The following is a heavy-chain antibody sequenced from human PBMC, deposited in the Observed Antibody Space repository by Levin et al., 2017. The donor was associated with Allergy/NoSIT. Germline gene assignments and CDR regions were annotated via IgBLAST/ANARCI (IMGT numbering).Heavy chain of an antibody. D-gene: IGHD3-3*01. J-gene: IGHJ4*02. CDR1: GGSISTYY. V-gene: IGHV4-59*01. CDR3: ARSGGIDFWSGYTNY. CDR2: VQYNVST. Sequence: PSETLSLTCSVSGGSISTYYWSWIRQPPGRGLEWIGYVQYNVSTNYNPSLKSRVTISLDTSKNQFSLKLSSVTAADTAVYYCARSGGIDFWSGYTNYWGQGTLVTVSS.